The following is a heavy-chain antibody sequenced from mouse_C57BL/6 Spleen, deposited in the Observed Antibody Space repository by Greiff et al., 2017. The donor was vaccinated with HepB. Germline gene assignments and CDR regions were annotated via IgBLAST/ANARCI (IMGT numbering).Heavy chain of an antibody. CDR3: ARYLDGYDFDY. D-gene: IGHD2-2*01. V-gene: IGHV1-42*01. J-gene: IGHJ2*01. CDR1: GYSFTGYY. CDR2: INPSTGGT. Sequence: VQLQQSGPELVKPGASVKISCKASGYSFTGYYMNWVKQSPEKSLEWIGEINPSTGGTTYNQKFKAKATLTVDKSSSTAYMQLKSLTSEDSAVYYCARYLDGYDFDYWGQGTTLTVSS.